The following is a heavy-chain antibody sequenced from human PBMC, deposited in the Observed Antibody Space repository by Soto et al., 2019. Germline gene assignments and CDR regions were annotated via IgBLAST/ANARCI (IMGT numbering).Heavy chain of an antibody. J-gene: IGHJ4*02. CDR3: VRSNYFDY. V-gene: IGHV4-59*01. CDR2: IYYRGST. CDR1: RGSINTYY. Sequence: SETLSLTCTVSRGSINTYYWSWIRQPPGKGLEWIGSIYYRGSTNNNPSLKSRVTISVDTSKNQFSLKLSSVTAADTAVYYCVRSNYFDYWGQGTLVTVSS.